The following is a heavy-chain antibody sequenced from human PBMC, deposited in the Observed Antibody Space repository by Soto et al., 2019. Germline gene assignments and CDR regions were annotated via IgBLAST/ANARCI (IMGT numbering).Heavy chain of an antibody. CDR1: GYSFTSYW. J-gene: IGHJ5*02. CDR3: ARTNILTGYFPNWFDT. D-gene: IGHD3-9*01. Sequence: AGESLKISCKGSGYSFTSYWIGWVRQMPGKGLEWMGIIYPGDSDTRYSPSFQGQVTISADKSITTAYLQWSSLKASDTAMYYCARTNILTGYFPNWFDTWGQGTLVTVSS. CDR2: IYPGDSDT. V-gene: IGHV5-51*01.